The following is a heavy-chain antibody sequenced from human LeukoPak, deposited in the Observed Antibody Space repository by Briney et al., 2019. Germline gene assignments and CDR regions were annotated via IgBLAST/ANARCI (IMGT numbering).Heavy chain of an antibody. V-gene: IGHV3-49*03. Sequence: PGGSLRLSCTASGFTFGDYAMSWSRQAPGKGLEWVGFIRSKAYGGTTEYAASVKGRFTISRDDSKSIAYLQMNSLKTEDTAVYYCTRDLPTLRWYLPFDYWGQGTLVTVSS. CDR3: TRDLPTLRWYLPFDY. CDR2: IRSKAYGGTT. CDR1: GFTFGDYA. J-gene: IGHJ4*02. D-gene: IGHD4-23*01.